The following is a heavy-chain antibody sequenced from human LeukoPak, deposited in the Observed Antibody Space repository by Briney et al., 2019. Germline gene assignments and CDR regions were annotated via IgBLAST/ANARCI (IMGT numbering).Heavy chain of an antibody. J-gene: IGHJ3*02. CDR3: CGYSYGLLRWAFDI. D-gene: IGHD5-18*01. CDR2: IRYDGSNK. CDR1: GFTFSSYG. Sequence: PGGSLRLSCAASGFTFSSYGMHWVRQAPGKGLEWVAFIRYDGSNKYYADSVKGRFTISRDNSKNTLYLQMNSLRAEDTAVYYCCGYSYGLLRWAFDIWGQGTMVTVSS. V-gene: IGHV3-30*02.